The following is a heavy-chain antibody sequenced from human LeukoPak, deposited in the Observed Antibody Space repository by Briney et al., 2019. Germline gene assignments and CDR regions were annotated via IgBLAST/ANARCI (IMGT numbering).Heavy chain of an antibody. V-gene: IGHV6-1*01. CDR2: IYYRSKWYS. J-gene: IGHJ4*02. CDR1: GDSFSSNSAA. D-gene: IGHD3-10*01. Sequence: SQTLSLTCAISGDSFSSNSAAWNWIRQSPSRGLEWLGRIYYRSKWYSDYAVSVKSRITINPDTSKNQFSLQLNSVTPEDTAVYYCARDRRSGAASGYLDYWGQGTLVTVSS. CDR3: ARDRRSGAASGYLDY.